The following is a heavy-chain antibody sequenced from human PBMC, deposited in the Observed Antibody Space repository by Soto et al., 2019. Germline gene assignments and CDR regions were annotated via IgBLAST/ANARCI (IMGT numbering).Heavy chain of an antibody. CDR2: INAGNGNT. J-gene: IGHJ6*02. Sequence: ASVKVSCKASGYTFTSYAMHWVRQAPGQRLEWMGWINAGNGNTKYSQKFQGRVTITRDTSASTAYMELSSLRSEDTAVYYCARDRLKDGFGELSPMDVWGQGTTVTVSS. CDR3: ARDRLKDGFGELSPMDV. CDR1: GYTFTSYA. V-gene: IGHV1-3*01. D-gene: IGHD3-10*01.